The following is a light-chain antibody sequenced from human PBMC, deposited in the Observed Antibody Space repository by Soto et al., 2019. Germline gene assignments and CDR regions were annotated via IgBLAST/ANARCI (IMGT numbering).Light chain of an antibody. CDR2: AAT. CDR1: QTITTF. CDR3: QQLNTYPVT. Sequence: IQMTQSPSSLSASVGGRVTISCRASQTITTFLSWYQQKPGKAPKLLIYAATSLQSGVPSRFSGSGSGTDFTLSISSLQPEDFATYYCQQLNTYPVTFGGGAKVDIK. V-gene: IGKV1-39*01. J-gene: IGKJ4*01.